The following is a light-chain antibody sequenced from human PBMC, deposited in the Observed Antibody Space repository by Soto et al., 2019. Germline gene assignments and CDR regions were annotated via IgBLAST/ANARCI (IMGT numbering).Light chain of an antibody. CDR2: DNN. CDR3: GTWDSSLSARYV. CDR1: SSNIGNNY. J-gene: IGLJ1*01. Sequence: QSALTQPPSVSAAPGQKVTISCSGSSSNIGNNYVSWYQQLPGTAPKLLIYDNNKRPSGIPDRFSGSKSGTSATLGITGLQTGDEADYYCGTWDSSLSARYVFGTGTQLTVL. V-gene: IGLV1-51*01.